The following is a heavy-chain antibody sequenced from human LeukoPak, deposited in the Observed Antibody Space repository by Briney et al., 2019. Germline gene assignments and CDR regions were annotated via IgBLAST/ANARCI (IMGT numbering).Heavy chain of an antibody. D-gene: IGHD3-22*01. J-gene: IGHJ4*02. CDR2: IYHSGST. CDR3: GRAGPIPTLYYDKSGFVY. V-gene: IGHV4-38-2*02. CDR1: GVSISSADYY. Sequence: SETLSLTCTVSGVSISSADYYWGWIRQPPGKGLEWIGNIYHSGSTYYNPSLKSRVTISVDTSKNQFSLKLSSVTAADTAVYYCGRAGPIPTLYYDKSGFVYWGQGTLVTVPS.